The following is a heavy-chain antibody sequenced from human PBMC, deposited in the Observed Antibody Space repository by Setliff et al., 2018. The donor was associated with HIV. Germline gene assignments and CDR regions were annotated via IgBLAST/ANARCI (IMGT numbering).Heavy chain of an antibody. D-gene: IGHD6-13*01. Sequence: GGSLRLSCAASGFTFSTYTMHWVRQAPGKGLDWVTLISFDGDNKYYADSVKGRFTTSRDNAKNSLYLQMNSLRVEDTAVYYCARAAAGYFDYWGQGTLVTVSS. CDR1: GFTFSTYT. J-gene: IGHJ4*02. CDR2: ISFDGDNK. V-gene: IGHV3-30*04. CDR3: ARAAAGYFDY.